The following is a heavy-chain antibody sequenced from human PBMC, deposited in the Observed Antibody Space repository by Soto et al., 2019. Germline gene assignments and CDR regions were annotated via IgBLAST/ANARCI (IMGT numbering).Heavy chain of an antibody. J-gene: IGHJ5*02. CDR2: IYHSGST. V-gene: IGHV4-30-2*01. CDR3: ARNDYYDSSGYYTNWFDP. Sequence: SETLSLTCAVSGGSISSGGYSWSWIRQPPGKGLEWIGYIYHSGSTYYNPSLRSRVTISVDRSRNQFSLKLSSVTAADTAVYYCARNDYYDSSGYYTNWFDPWGQGTLVTVSS. D-gene: IGHD3-22*01. CDR1: GGSISSGGYS.